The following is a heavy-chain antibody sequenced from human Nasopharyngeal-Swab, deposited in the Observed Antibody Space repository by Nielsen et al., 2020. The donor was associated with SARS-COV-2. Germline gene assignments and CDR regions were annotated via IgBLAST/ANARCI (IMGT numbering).Heavy chain of an antibody. J-gene: IGHJ4*02. Sequence: GRSLTLSCAASGFTFSSYDMHCVRQATGKGLEWVSSIGTAGDTYYPGSVKGRFTISRENAKNSLYLQMNSLRAGDTAVYYCARGKYDSSGYYLGDYYFDYWGQGTLVTVSS. V-gene: IGHV3-13*01. CDR1: GFTFSSYD. CDR3: ARGKYDSSGYYLGDYYFDY. D-gene: IGHD3-22*01. CDR2: IGTAGDT.